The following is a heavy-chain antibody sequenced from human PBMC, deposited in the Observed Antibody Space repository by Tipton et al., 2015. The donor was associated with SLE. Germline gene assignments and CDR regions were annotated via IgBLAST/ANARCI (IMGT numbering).Heavy chain of an antibody. J-gene: IGHJ5*02. Sequence: SLRLSCAASGFTFSSSWMHWVRQAPGKGLVWVSRINSDGSTTNYAVSVQGRFTISRDNAKNTLYLQMSSLRAEDTALYYCIRGGGPTAVAWGQGTLVTVSS. D-gene: IGHD2-15*01. V-gene: IGHV3-74*01. CDR3: IRGGGPTAVA. CDR1: GFTFSSSW. CDR2: INSDGSTT.